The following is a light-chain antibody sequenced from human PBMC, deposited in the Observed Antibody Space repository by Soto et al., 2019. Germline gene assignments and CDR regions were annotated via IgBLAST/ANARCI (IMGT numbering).Light chain of an antibody. V-gene: IGKV3-15*01. CDR1: ETVATN. J-gene: IGKJ1*01. CDR2: GAA. CDR3: QQHFEWSPMT. Sequence: EVVMTQSPATLSVSPGERSTLSCRASETVATNLAWYQHQPGQAPTLLLSGAATRAAGSSDRFRGSGSGTEFTLTIRSRLSEDSAIYYCQQHFEWSPMTFGQGTKVDIK.